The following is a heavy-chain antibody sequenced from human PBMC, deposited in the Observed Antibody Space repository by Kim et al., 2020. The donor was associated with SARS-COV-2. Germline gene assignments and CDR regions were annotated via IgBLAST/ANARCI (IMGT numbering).Heavy chain of an antibody. D-gene: IGHD3-3*01. CDR1: GYSFTSYW. Sequence: GESLKISCKGSGYSFTSYWIGWVRQMPGKGLEWMGIIYPGDSDTRYSPSFQGQVTISADKSISTAYLQWSSLKASDTAMYYCARGHHLQYVPRITIFGVVPDWYFDLWGRGTLVTVSS. CDR2: IYPGDSDT. CDR3: ARGHHLQYVPRITIFGVVPDWYFDL. V-gene: IGHV5-51*01. J-gene: IGHJ2*01.